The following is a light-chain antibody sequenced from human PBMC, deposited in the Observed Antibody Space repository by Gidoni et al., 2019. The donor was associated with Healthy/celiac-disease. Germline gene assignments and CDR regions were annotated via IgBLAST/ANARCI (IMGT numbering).Light chain of an antibody. CDR3: SSYTSSSTYV. Sequence: QSALTQPSSVSGSPGQSITIAGTGTSSNVGGYTYVSWYQQPPGKAPKLMIYEVSNRPSGVSNRFSGSKSGNTASLTISGLQAEDEADYYCSSYTSSSTYVFGTGTKVTVL. J-gene: IGLJ1*01. CDR1: SSNVGGYTY. V-gene: IGLV2-14*01. CDR2: EVS.